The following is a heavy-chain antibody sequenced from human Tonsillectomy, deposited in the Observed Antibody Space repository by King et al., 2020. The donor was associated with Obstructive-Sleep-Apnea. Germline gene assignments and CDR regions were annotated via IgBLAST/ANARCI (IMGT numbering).Heavy chain of an antibody. D-gene: IGHD3-22*01. V-gene: IGHV4-39*07. CDR3: ARDSTGYYFPY. J-gene: IGHJ4*02. CDR2: IFYSGCT. CDR1: GDSISSSDYY. Sequence: QLQESGPGLVRPSETLSLTCTVSGDSISSSDYYWGWIRQSPGKGLEWIGNIFYSGCTYYNPSLKSRVTISVDTSKNQFSLKLRSVTAADTAVYYCARDSTGYYFPYWGQGSLVTVSS.